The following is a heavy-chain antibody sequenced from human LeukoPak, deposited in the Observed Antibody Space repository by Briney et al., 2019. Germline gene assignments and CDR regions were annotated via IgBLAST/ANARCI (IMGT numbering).Heavy chain of an antibody. CDR3: ADLLRYFDWLPCY. CDR2: ISGSGGST. CDR1: GFTFSSYA. J-gene: IGHJ4*02. V-gene: IGHV3-23*01. Sequence: GWSLRLSCAASGFTFSSYAMSWVRQAPGKGLEWVSAISGSGGSTFYADSVKGRFTISRDNSKNTLYLQMNSLRAEDTAVYYCADLLRYFDWLPCYWGQGTLVTVSS. D-gene: IGHD3-9*01.